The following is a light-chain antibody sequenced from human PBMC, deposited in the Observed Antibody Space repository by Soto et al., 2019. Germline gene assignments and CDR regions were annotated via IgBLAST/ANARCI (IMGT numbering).Light chain of an antibody. CDR3: QQYGSLPRT. J-gene: IGKJ1*01. V-gene: IGKV3-20*01. CDR1: QSVSSN. Sequence: EIVMTQSPATLCVSPWEKDTFCCRASQSVSSNLAWYQQKPGQAPRLLTYGASSRATGIPDRFSGSGSGTGFTLTISRLEPEDFAVYYCQQYGSLPRTFGQGTKVDI. CDR2: GAS.